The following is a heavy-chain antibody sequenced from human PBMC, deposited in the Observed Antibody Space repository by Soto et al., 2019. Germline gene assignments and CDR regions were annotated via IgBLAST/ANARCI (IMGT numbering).Heavy chain of an antibody. Sequence: SETLSLTCTVSGGSISSGDYYWSWIRQPPGKGLEWIGYIYYSGSTYYNPSLKSRVTISVDTSKNQFSLKLSSVTAADTAVYYCARVDNWNYVGALDYRCQGTLVTGSS. CDR3: ARVDNWNYVGALDY. V-gene: IGHV4-30-4*01. CDR2: IYYSGST. CDR1: GGSISSGDYY. J-gene: IGHJ4*02. D-gene: IGHD1-7*01.